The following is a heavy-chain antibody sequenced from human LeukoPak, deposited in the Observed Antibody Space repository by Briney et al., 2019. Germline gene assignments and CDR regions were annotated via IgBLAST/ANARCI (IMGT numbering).Heavy chain of an antibody. V-gene: IGHV4-39*01. D-gene: IGHD3-22*01. J-gene: IGHJ5*02. CDR3: ASQTHSNYYDSSGLLRTQSNWFDP. CDR1: GGSISSSSYY. CDR2: IYYSGST. Sequence: SETLSLTCTVSGGSISSSSYYWGWIRQPPGKGLEWIGSIYYSGSTYYNPSLKSRVTISVDTSKNQFSLKLSSVTAADTAVYYCASQTHSNYYDSSGLLRTQSNWFDPWGQGTLVTVSS.